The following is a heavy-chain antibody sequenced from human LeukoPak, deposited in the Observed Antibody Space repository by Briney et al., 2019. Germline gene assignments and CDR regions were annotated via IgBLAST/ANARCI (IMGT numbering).Heavy chain of an antibody. D-gene: IGHD6-6*01. Sequence: GGSLRLSCGASGFTVSTNYMSWVRQAPGKGLEWVSIIYSGGSTYYADSVKGRFTISRDNSKNTLYLQMNSLRAEDTAVYYCASYRYGSSFACDIWGQGTMVTVSS. CDR2: IYSGGST. V-gene: IGHV3-66*01. CDR1: GFTVSTNY. CDR3: ASYRYGSSFACDI. J-gene: IGHJ3*02.